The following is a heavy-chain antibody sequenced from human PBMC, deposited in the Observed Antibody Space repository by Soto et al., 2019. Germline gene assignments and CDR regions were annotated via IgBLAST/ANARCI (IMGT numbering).Heavy chain of an antibody. V-gene: IGHV6-1*01. Sequence: SQTLSLTCAISGDSVSSNSAAWNWIRQSPSRGLEWLGRTYYRSKWYNDYAVSVKSRITINPDTSKNQFSLQLNSVTPEDTAVYYCARGWNRYCSSTSCRSYYYYGMDFWGQGTTVTVSS. CDR1: GDSVSSNSAA. D-gene: IGHD2-2*01. J-gene: IGHJ6*02. CDR2: TYYRSKWYN. CDR3: ARGWNRYCSSTSCRSYYYYGMDF.